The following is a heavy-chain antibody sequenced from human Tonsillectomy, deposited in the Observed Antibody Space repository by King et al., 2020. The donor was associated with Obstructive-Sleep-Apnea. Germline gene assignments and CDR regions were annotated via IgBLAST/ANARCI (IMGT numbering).Heavy chain of an antibody. CDR3: AREDGSYSSGWYGDYYYYGMDV. CDR2: ISSSGSYI. Sequence: VQLVESGGGLVKPGGSLRLSCAASGFTFSSYNMNWVRQAPGKGLEWVSFISSSGSYIYYADSVKGRFTISRDNAKNSLYVQMNSLRAEDTAVYYCAREDGSYSSGWYGDYYYYGMDVWGQGTTVTVSS. D-gene: IGHD6-19*01. CDR1: GFTFSSYN. J-gene: IGHJ6*02. V-gene: IGHV3-21*01.